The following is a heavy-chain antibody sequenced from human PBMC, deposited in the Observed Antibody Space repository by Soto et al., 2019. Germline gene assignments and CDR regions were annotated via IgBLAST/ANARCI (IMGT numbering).Heavy chain of an antibody. Sequence: GSLRLSCAASGFTFSSYAMSWVRQAPGKGLEWVSAISGSGGSTYYADSVKGRFTISRDNSKNTLYLQMNSLRAEDTAVYYCAHFEYSSSSGLNWFDPWGQGTLVTVSS. CDR2: ISGSGGST. V-gene: IGHV3-23*01. D-gene: IGHD6-6*01. CDR3: AHFEYSSSSGLNWFDP. J-gene: IGHJ5*02. CDR1: GFTFSSYA.